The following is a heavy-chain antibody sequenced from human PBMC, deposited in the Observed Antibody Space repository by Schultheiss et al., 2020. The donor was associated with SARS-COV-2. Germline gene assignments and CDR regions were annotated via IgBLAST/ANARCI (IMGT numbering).Heavy chain of an antibody. Sequence: GGSLRLSCAASGFTFSSYAMHWVRQAPGKGLEWVAVISYDGSNKYYADSVKGRFTISRDNSKNTLYLQMNSLRAEDTAVYYCAKSLGVVVPAASYFDYWGQGTVVTVAS. CDR1: GFTFSSYA. J-gene: IGHJ4*02. CDR3: AKSLGVVVPAASYFDY. D-gene: IGHD2-2*01. CDR2: ISYDGSNK. V-gene: IGHV3-30*07.